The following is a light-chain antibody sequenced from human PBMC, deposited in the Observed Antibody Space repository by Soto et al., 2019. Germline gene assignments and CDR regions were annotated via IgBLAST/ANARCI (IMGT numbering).Light chain of an antibody. CDR2: GVS. J-gene: IGLJ1*01. V-gene: IGLV2-18*01. Sequence: QSVLAQPPSVSGSPGQSVTISCSGTIDDVTAYYRVSWYQQTPGTAPKLMIYGVSNRPSGVPDRFSGSRSGNTASLSISGLQAEDEGDYYCSVYTRTSTDVFGTGTKVTVL. CDR3: SVYTRTSTDV. CDR1: IDDVTAYYR.